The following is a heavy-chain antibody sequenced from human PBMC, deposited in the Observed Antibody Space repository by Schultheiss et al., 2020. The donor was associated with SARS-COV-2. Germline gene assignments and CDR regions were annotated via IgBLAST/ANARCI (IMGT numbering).Heavy chain of an antibody. CDR1: GYTFTSYY. Sequence: ASVKVSCKASGYTFTSYYMHWVRQAPGQGLEWMGWMNPNSGNTGYAQKFQGRVTMTRNTSISTAYMELRSLRSDDTAVYYCAREHYYDSPYDYWGQGTLVTVSS. J-gene: IGHJ4*02. CDR3: AREHYYDSPYDY. V-gene: IGHV1-8*02. D-gene: IGHD3-22*01. CDR2: MNPNSGNT.